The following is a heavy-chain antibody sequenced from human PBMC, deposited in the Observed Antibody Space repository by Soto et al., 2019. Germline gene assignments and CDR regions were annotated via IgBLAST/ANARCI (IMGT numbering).Heavy chain of an antibody. CDR2: INPKSGGT. J-gene: IGHJ1*01. D-gene: IGHD6-19*01. CDR3: ATGAVAGTKPSSYFQH. Sequence: GASVTVSCKASEYTFTGYYMHWVRQAPGQGLEWMGWINPKSGGTNYAQKFQGWVTMTGDTSSSTAYMELSRLRSDDTAVYYCATGAVAGTKPSSYFQHWGQGTLVTVSS. CDR1: EYTFTGYY. V-gene: IGHV1-2*04.